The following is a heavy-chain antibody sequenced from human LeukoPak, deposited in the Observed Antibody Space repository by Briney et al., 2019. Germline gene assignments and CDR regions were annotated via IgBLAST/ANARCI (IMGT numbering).Heavy chain of an antibody. Sequence: ASVKVSCKASGYTFTGYYMHWVRQAPGQGLAWMGWINPNSGGTNYAQKFQGRVTMTRDTSISTAYMELSRLRSDDTAVYYCARAFIAVAEYGMDVWGQGTTVTVSS. CDR1: GYTFTGYY. V-gene: IGHV1-2*02. CDR3: ARAFIAVAEYGMDV. J-gene: IGHJ6*02. D-gene: IGHD6-19*01. CDR2: INPNSGGT.